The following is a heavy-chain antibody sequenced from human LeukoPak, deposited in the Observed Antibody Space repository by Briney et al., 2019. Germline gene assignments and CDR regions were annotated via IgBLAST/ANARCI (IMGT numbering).Heavy chain of an antibody. D-gene: IGHD2-15*01. CDR2: INHSGST. Sequence: SETLSLTCAVYGGSFSGYYWSWIRQPPGKGLEWIGEINHSGSTNYNPSLKSRVTISVDTSKNQFSLKLSSVTAADTAVYYCATHGGYCSGGSCPKGYYYYMDVWGNGTTVTVSS. CDR1: GGSFSGYY. CDR3: ATHGGYCSGGSCPKGYYYYMDV. J-gene: IGHJ6*03. V-gene: IGHV4-34*01.